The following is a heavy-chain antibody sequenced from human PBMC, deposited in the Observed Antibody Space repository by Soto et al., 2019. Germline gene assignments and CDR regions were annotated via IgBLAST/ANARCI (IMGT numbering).Heavy chain of an antibody. J-gene: IGHJ4*02. CDR2: INHSGSA. Sequence: QVQLQQSGAGLLKPSETLSLTCTVYGESFSGYIWTWIRQTPGKGLQWIGQINHSGSAYYNPSLKSRVTISLHTSNSQCSLELSSVTAADTAVYYCARGLITGSHYSGGWYYFDSWGQGTQVTVSS. D-gene: IGHD6-19*01. CDR1: GESFSGYI. V-gene: IGHV4-34*01. CDR3: ARGLITGSHYSGGWYYFDS.